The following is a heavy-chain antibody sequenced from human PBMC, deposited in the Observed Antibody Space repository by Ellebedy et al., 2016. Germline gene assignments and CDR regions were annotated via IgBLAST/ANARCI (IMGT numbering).Heavy chain of an antibody. V-gene: IGHV1-2*02. CDR1: GYTFTGYY. J-gene: IGHJ4*02. D-gene: IGHD2-21*02. CDR2: INPNSGGT. Sequence: ASVKVSCXASGYTFTGYYMHWVRQAPGQGLEWMGWINPNSGGTNYAQKFQGRVTMTRDTSISTAYMELSRLRSDDTAVYYCAREHTLSYCGGDCYYFDYWGQGTLVTVSS. CDR3: AREHTLSYCGGDCYYFDY.